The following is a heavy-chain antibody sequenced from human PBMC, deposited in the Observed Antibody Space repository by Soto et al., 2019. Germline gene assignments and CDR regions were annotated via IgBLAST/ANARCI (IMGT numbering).Heavy chain of an antibody. CDR1: RASINYGGYF. J-gene: IGHJ4*02. V-gene: IGHV4-31*03. D-gene: IGHD2-15*01. CDR2: IYYNGTI. Sequence: QVQLQESGPGLVKPSQTLSLTCTVSRASINYGGYFWNWIRQRPGKGLEWIGSIYYNGTIYYNPSLQSRVAISGDTSKKQFFLNLSSVTVADTAVYYCARGGRLPTTRSLFEYWGQGTLVTVSP. CDR3: ARGGRLPTTRSLFEY.